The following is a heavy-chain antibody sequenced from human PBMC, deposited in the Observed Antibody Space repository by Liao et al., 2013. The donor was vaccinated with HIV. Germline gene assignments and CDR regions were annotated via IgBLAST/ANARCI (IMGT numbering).Heavy chain of an antibody. Sequence: QVQLHESGPGLVRPSETLSLICTVSGGSVSSDYWSWIRQTPGKGLEWIGYISYSGSTNSNPSLKSRVTISLDASQNQFSLEMTSVTAADTAVYYCARTDQYYDFWNGYENWFDPWGQGTLVTVSS. V-gene: IGHV4-59*02. D-gene: IGHD3-3*01. CDR1: GGSVSSDY. CDR3: ARTDQYYDFWNGYENWFDP. CDR2: ISYSGST. J-gene: IGHJ5*02.